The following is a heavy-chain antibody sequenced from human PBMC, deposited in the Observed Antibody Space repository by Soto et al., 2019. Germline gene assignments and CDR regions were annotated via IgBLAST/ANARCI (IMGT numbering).Heavy chain of an antibody. CDR1: GDSISTSNYY. J-gene: IGHJ4*02. Sequence: QLQLQESGPGLVKPSETLSLTCTVSGDSISTSNYYWGWIRQPPGEGLEWIGHIFYSGGTYYNPSLKSRVTISVDTSKNQFSLKLSSITAADTAVYFCARRGGSDYLFDSWGQGMLVTVSS. CDR2: IFYSGGT. V-gene: IGHV4-39*01. CDR3: ARRGGSDYLFDS. D-gene: IGHD4-17*01.